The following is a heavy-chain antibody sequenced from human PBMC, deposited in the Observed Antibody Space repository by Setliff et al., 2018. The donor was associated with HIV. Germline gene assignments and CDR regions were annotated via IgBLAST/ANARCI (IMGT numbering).Heavy chain of an antibody. D-gene: IGHD2-21*02. Sequence: SETLSLTCTVSGGSISHYYWTWIRQPPGKGLEWIGYIYKSGTTNYSPSLKSRVTISAGPSKNQFSLKLTSVTAADTAVYYCGRLSETAMASFDSWGQGILVTVSS. J-gene: IGHJ4*02. CDR3: GRLSETAMASFDS. V-gene: IGHV4-59*08. CDR2: IYKSGTT. CDR1: GGSISHYY.